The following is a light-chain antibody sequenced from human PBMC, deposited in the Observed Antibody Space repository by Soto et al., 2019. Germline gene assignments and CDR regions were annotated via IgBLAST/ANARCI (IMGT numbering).Light chain of an antibody. J-gene: IGLJ1*01. Sequence: QPVLTQSPSASASLGASVKLTCTLGSEHTRYAIAWHQQQPDKGPRFLMRIKSDGSHTKGDGIPDRFSGSSSGAERHLFISSLQSEDEADYFCQTWGVFGTGTKVTVL. CDR2: IKSDGSH. CDR1: SEHTRYA. V-gene: IGLV4-69*01. CDR3: QTWGV.